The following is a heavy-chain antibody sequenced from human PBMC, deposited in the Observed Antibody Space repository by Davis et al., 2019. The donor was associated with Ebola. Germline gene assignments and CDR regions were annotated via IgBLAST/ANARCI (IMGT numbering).Heavy chain of an antibody. D-gene: IGHD2-2*01. J-gene: IGHJ4*02. CDR3: ARAYCSTTSCSTSTSYFDC. CDR2: IIPIFGTA. V-gene: IGHV1-69*13. CDR1: GGTFSSYA. Sequence: SVKVSCKASGGTFSSYAISWVRQAPGQGLEWMGGIIPIFGTANYAQKFQGRVTITADESTSTAYMELSSLRSEDTAVYYCARAYCSTTSCSTSTSYFDCWGQGTLVTVSS.